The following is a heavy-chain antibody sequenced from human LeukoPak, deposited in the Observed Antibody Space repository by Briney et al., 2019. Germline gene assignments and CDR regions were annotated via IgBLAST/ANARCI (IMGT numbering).Heavy chain of an antibody. CDR3: ARVPLGTTSGAGAFDI. D-gene: IGHD1-7*01. CDR2: IYSGGST. J-gene: IGHJ3*02. CDR1: GFTVSSNY. Sequence: GGSLRLSCAASGFTVSSNYMSWVRQAPGKGLEWVSVIYSGGSTYYADSVKGRFTISRDNSKNTLYLQMNSLRAEDTAVYYCARVPLGTTSGAGAFDIWGQGTMVTVSS. V-gene: IGHV3-53*01.